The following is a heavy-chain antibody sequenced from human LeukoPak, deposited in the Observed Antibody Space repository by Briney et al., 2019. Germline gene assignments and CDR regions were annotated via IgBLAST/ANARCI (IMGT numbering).Heavy chain of an antibody. J-gene: IGHJ4*02. CDR2: INPNSGGT. Sequence: ASVKVSCTASGYTFTGYYMHWVRQAPGQGLEWMGWINPNSGGTNYAQKFQGRVTMTRDTSISTAYMELSRLRSDDTAVYYCARTYYVWGSYRFDYWGQGTLVTVSS. CDR3: ARTYYVWGSYRFDY. V-gene: IGHV1-2*02. D-gene: IGHD3-16*02. CDR1: GYTFTGYY.